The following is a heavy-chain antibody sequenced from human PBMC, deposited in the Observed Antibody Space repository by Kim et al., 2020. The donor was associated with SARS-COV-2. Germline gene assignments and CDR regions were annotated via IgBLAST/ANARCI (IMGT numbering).Heavy chain of an antibody. CDR2: GMNE. J-gene: IGHJ3*02. V-gene: IGHV3-30*01. CDR3: ARGARAFDI. Sequence: GMNEYYAESVRGRFTISRDNSKNTLFLLMNNLKVEDTALYYRARGARAFDIWGQGTMVTVPS.